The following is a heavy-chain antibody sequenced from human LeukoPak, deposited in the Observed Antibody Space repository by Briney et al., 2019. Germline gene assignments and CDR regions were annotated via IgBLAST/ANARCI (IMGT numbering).Heavy chain of an antibody. D-gene: IGHD1-1*01. CDR2: IYTSGGT. J-gene: IGHJ6*03. V-gene: IGHV4-61*02. CDR1: GGSISSGSYY. Sequence: SETPSLTCTVSGGSISSGSYYWSWIRQPAGKGLEWIGRIYTSGGTNYNPSLKSRVTISVDTSKNQFSLKLSSVTAADTAVYYCAREPGVEVQLERPYYYYMDVWGKGTTVTVSS. CDR3: AREPGVEVQLERPYYYYMDV.